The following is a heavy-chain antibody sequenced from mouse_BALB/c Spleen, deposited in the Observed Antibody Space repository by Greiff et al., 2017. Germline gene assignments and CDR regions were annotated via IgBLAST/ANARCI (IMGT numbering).Heavy chain of an antibody. CDR2: IWSGGST. CDR3: ANYVPYAMDY. V-gene: IGHV2-2*02. J-gene: IGHJ4*01. Sequence: QVQLQQSGPGLVQPSQSLSITCTVSGFSLTSYGVHWVRQSPGKGLEWLGVIWSGGSTDYNAAFISRLSISKDNSKSQVFFKMNSLQANDTAIYYCANYVPYAMDYWGQGTSVTVSS. D-gene: IGHD1-1*01. CDR1: GFSLTSYG.